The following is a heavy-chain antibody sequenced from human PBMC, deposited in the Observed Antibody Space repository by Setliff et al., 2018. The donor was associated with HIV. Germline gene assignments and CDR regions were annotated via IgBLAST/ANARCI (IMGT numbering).Heavy chain of an antibody. J-gene: IGHJ3*02. Sequence: ASVKVSCKASGYTFTSYGISWVRQAPGQGLEWMGWISAYNGNTNYAQKLQGRVTITTDTSTSTAYMELRSLRSDDTAVYYCARALRDIVLMVYAPDAFDIWGQGTMITVSS. CDR1: GYTFTSYG. CDR2: ISAYNGNT. CDR3: ARALRDIVLMVYAPDAFDI. D-gene: IGHD2-8*01. V-gene: IGHV1-18*01.